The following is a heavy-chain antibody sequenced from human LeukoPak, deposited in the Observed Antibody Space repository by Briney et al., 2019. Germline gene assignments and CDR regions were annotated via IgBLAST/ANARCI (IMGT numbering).Heavy chain of an antibody. D-gene: IGHD6-6*01. CDR2: INHSGST. CDR1: GGSFSGYY. V-gene: IGHV4-34*01. Sequence: WETLSLTCAVYGGSFSGYYLSWIRQPPGKGLEWIGEINHSGSTNYNPSLKSRVTISVDTSKNQFSLKLSSVTSADTAVYYCARGGIAARRLDYWGQGTLVTVSS. CDR3: ARGGIAARRLDY. J-gene: IGHJ4*02.